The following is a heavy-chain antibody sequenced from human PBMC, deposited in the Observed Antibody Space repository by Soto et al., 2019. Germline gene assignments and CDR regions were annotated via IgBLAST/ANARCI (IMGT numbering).Heavy chain of an antibody. CDR2: ISDRGGST. V-gene: IGHV3-23*01. CDR1: VFTFSNYA. J-gene: IGHJ4*02. Sequence: PWGSLLVSCASSVFTFSNYAVSWVRQSPGRGLDWVASISDRGGSTKYADSVNGRFTISRDNSRNTLFLQMDTLRAEDTAVYYCARLPYSYVSLYFFDFWGQGTMVTVSS. CDR3: ARLPYSYVSLYFFDF. D-gene: IGHD5-18*01.